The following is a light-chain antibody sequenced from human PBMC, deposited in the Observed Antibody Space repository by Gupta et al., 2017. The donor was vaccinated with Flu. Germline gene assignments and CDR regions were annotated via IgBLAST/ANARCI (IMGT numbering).Light chain of an antibody. CDR3: SSDAGSNNLV. J-gene: IGLJ3*02. Sequence: SVTISWSVTSCGVGGYNYVCWYQPHAAKPRSLMVYEVSRRSSGAPGLFSASKSGTTASLTVSAHQAEDAAYYYYSSDAGSNNLVFGGGTKLTVL. CDR1: SCGVGGYNY. V-gene: IGLV2-8*01. CDR2: EVS.